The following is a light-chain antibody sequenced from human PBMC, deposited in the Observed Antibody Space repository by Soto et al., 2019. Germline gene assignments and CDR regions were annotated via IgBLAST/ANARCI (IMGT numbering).Light chain of an antibody. J-gene: IGLJ1*01. CDR1: SSDVGGSNY. Sequence: QSALTQPRSVSGSPGQSVTVSCTGTSSDVGGSNYVSLFQQHPGKAPKLMIYDVRMRPSGVSDRFSGSKSGNTASLTISGLQAEDEADYYCCSYAGTYPYVFGTGTKVTVL. V-gene: IGLV2-11*01. CDR2: DVR. CDR3: CSYAGTYPYV.